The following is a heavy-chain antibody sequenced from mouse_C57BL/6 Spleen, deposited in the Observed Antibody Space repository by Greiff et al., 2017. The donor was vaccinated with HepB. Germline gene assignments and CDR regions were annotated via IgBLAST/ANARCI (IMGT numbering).Heavy chain of an antibody. CDR3: ASESDYCPYAMDY. J-gene: IGHJ4*01. Sequence: VQLQQSGAELVKPGASVKISCKASGYAFSSYWMNWVKQRPGKGLEWIGQIYPGDGDTNYNGKFKGKATLTADKSSSTAYMQLSSLTSEDSAVYFCASESDYCPYAMDYWGQGTSVTVSS. CDR2: IYPGDGDT. CDR1: GYAFSSYW. D-gene: IGHD1-1*02. V-gene: IGHV1-80*01.